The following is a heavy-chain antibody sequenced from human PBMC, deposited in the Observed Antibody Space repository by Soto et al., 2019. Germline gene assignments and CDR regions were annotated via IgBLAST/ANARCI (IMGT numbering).Heavy chain of an antibody. CDR3: AKGVGDGNDYYDF. D-gene: IGHD3-22*01. J-gene: IGHJ4*02. V-gene: IGHV3-23*01. CDR1: GFTFSSCA. Sequence: PEGSLRLSCAASGFTFSSCAMGWVRQAPGKGLEWVSGISGNGGSTYYADSVKGRFTISRDTSKNTLYLQMDSLGAEDTAIYYCAKGVGDGNDYYDFWGQGNMVTVSS. CDR2: ISGNGGST.